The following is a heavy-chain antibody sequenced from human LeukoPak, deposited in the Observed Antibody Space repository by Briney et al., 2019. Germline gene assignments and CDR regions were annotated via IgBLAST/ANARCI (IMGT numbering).Heavy chain of an antibody. Sequence: ASVKLSCNSSGYTFTIYDINLVRHAHGQGLEWMGWRNPKSGNTGYAQKFQGRVNITRNTSISTAYMELSSLRSEDTGVYYCARDSSSSDAFDIWGQGTMVTVSS. J-gene: IGHJ3*02. CDR3: ARDSSSSDAFDI. CDR1: GYTFTIYD. D-gene: IGHD6-6*01. CDR2: RNPKSGNT. V-gene: IGHV1-8*03.